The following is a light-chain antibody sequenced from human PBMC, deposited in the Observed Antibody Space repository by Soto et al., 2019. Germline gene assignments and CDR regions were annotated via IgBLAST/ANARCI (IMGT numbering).Light chain of an antibody. CDR3: CSYAGSYSYV. CDR1: TNNVGNYNY. CDR2: DVT. Sequence: QSVLTQPRSVSGSPGLSVTISCTGTTNNVGNYNYVSWYQQHPIKAPKLMISDVTERPSGVPDRFSASKSGITASLTISGLQAEDEADYYCCSYAGSYSYVFGTGTKVTVL. J-gene: IGLJ1*01. V-gene: IGLV2-11*01.